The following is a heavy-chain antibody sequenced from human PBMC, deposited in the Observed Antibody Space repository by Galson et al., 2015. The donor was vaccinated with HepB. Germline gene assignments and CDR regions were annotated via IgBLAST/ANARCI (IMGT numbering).Heavy chain of an antibody. CDR3: ASQKLGIFAN. D-gene: IGHD7-27*01. J-gene: IGHJ4*02. Sequence: SVKVSCKASGYPFTGYFMHWVRQIPGQGLEWLGRISPASGGTIYAQKFQGRVTMTGDTSITTAYMELTSLTSADTAVYYCASQKLGIFANWGQGTLVTVSS. CDR1: GYPFTGYF. CDR2: ISPASGGT. V-gene: IGHV1-2*06.